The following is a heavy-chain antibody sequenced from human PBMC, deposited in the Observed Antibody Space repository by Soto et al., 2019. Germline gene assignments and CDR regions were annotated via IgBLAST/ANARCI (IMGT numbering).Heavy chain of an antibody. CDR2: FDPEDGET. V-gene: IGHV1-24*01. Sequence: ASVKVSCKVSGYTLTELSMHSVRQAPGKGLEWMGGFDPEDGETIYAQKFQGRVTMTEDTSTDTAYMELSSLRSEDTAVYYCATGTKNSSTNYGPYYYYYYGMDVWGQGTTVTVSS. CDR1: GYTLTELS. D-gene: IGHD2-8*01. CDR3: ATGTKNSSTNYGPYYYYYYGMDV. J-gene: IGHJ6*02.